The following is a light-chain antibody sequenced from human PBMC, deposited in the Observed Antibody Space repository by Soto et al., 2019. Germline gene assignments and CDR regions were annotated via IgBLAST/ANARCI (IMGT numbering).Light chain of an antibody. CDR2: AAS. V-gene: IGKV1-8*01. CDR3: QQYSSYPWT. J-gene: IGKJ1*01. Sequence: AIRMTQSPSSLSASTGDRVTITCRASQAISNSLVWYQQKPGKAPKVLIHAASTLQSGVSSRFSGSGSGTDFTLTMSRLQSEDFATYYCQQYSSYPWTFGQGTKV. CDR1: QAISNS.